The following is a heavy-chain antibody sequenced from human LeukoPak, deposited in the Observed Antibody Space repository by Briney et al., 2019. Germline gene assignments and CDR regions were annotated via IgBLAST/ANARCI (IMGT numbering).Heavy chain of an antibody. CDR2: ISSSGSTI. D-gene: IGHD5-18*01. V-gene: IGHV3-11*01. Sequence: GGSLRLSCAASGFTFSDYYMSWIRQAPGKGLEWVSYISSSGSTIYYADSVKGQFTISRDNAKNSLYLQMNSLRAEDTAVYYCARDQGYSYEGYYYGMDVWGQGTTVTVSS. CDR1: GFTFSDYY. CDR3: ARDQGYSYEGYYYGMDV. J-gene: IGHJ6*02.